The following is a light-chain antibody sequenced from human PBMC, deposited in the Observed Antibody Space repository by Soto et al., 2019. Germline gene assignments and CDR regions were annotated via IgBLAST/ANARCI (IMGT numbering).Light chain of an antibody. CDR2: GAS. CDR3: QQYNKWPIT. J-gene: IGKJ5*01. V-gene: IGKV3-15*01. Sequence: IVLTQSPASLSVSPGEGATLSCRASQNVNNLLAWYQQKPGRPPRLLIYGASTRATGIPARFSGSGSGTEFTLSISSLQSEDFAVYYRQQYNKWPITFGLGTRLE. CDR1: QNVNNL.